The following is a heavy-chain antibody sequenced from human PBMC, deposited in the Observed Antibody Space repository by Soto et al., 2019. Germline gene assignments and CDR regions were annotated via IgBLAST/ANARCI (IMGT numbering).Heavy chain of an antibody. CDR1: GYSFAGYW. Sequence: PGESLKISCRGSGYSFAGYWITWVRQMPGKGLEWMGRIDPSDSQTYYSPSFRGHVTISAAKSITTVFLQWSSLRASDPAMSYCARQIHESDSRPNSQCSFDSRGQATVLTFPS. CDR2: IDPSDSQT. CDR3: ARQIHESDSRPNSQCSFDS. D-gene: IGHD3-22*01. V-gene: IGHV5-10-1*01. J-gene: IGHJ4*02.